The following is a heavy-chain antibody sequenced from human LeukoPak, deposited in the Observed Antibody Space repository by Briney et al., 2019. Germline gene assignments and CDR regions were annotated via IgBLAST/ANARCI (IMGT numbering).Heavy chain of an antibody. D-gene: IGHD3-10*01. J-gene: IGHJ4*02. CDR2: IYSGGST. V-gene: IGHV3-66*02. Sequence: PGGSLRLSCAASGFTVSSNYMSWVRQAPGKGLEWVSVIYSGGSTYYADSVKGRFTISRDNSKNTLYLQMNSLRAEDTAVYYCARVRILLWSYFDYWGQGTLVTVSS. CDR3: ARVRILLWSYFDY. CDR1: GFTVSSNY.